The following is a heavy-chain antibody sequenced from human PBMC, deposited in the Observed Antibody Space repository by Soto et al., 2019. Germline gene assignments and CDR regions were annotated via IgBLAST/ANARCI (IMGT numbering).Heavy chain of an antibody. Sequence: PSETLSLTCTFAGCSISSYYWSWIRQPTGKGLEWIGYIYYSGSTNYNPSLKSRVTISVDTSKNQFSLKLSSVTAADTAVYYCARRGIAAAGPESPYYFDYWGQGTLVTVSS. D-gene: IGHD6-13*01. CDR1: GCSISSYY. CDR2: IYYSGST. CDR3: ARRGIAAAGPESPYYFDY. V-gene: IGHV4-59*08. J-gene: IGHJ4*02.